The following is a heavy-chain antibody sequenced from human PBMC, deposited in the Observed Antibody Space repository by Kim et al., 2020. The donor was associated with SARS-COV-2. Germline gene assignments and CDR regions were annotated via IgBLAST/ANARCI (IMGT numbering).Heavy chain of an antibody. D-gene: IGHD1-26*01. Sequence: SETLSLTCAVSGGSISSSNWWSWVRQPPGKGLEWIGEIYHSGSTNYNPSLKSRVTISVDKSKNQFSLKLSSVTAADTAVYYYARALPSGSYLGYYFDYWGQGTLVTVSS. V-gene: IGHV4-4*02. CDR2: IYHSGST. J-gene: IGHJ4*02. CDR3: ARALPSGSYLGYYFDY. CDR1: GGSISSSNW.